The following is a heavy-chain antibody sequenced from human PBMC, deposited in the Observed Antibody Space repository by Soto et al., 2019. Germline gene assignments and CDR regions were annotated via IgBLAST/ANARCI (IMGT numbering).Heavy chain of an antibody. V-gene: IGHV3-23*01. J-gene: IGHJ5*02. D-gene: IGHD3-10*01. CDR3: AKSPRSSHPGIFWFDP. CDR2: ISASGAST. CDR1: GFTFNSYA. Sequence: GGSMRLSCAASGFTFNSYAMSWVRQAAGKGLEWVSAISASGASTYYADAVKGRFTISRDNTQNTLYLEMNSLRAEDNALYNCAKSPRSSHPGIFWFDPWGQGTLVTVSS.